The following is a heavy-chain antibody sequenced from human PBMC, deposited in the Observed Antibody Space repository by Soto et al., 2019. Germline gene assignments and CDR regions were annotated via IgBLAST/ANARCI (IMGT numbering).Heavy chain of an antibody. CDR2: IDYSGKT. CDR3: ARELSSSIESYYCEC. Sequence: SETLSLTCSVSGYIISSGYYWGWVRPTPGKGLEWLGSIDYSGKTYKNPSLKSRVSASVDLSQNQLSLNLRSVTAADTAVYFCARELSSSIESYYCECWGKGSMVSESS. CDR1: GYIISSGYY. J-gene: IGHJ6*04. V-gene: IGHV4-38-2*02. D-gene: IGHD2-2*01.